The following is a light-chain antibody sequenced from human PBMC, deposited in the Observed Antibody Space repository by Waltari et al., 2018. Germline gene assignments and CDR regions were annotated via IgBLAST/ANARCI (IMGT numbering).Light chain of an antibody. CDR1: QRVSSN. CDR3: QQYNIGAT. Sequence: EIVMTQSPVMLSVSLGERVTLSCRASQRVSSNLAWYQQRPGQAPRLLIYATSTRATGVPARFSGSGSGTEFSLTISSLQSEDLAVYYCQQYNIGATFGPGTKVDIK. J-gene: IGKJ3*01. V-gene: IGKV3-15*01. CDR2: ATS.